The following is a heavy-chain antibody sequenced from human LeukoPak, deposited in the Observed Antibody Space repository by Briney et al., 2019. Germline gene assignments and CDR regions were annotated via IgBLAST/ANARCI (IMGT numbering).Heavy chain of an antibody. CDR2: ISAYNGNT. Sequence: ASVKVSCKASGYTFTSYGISWVRQAPGQGLEWMGWISAYNGNTNYAQKLQGRVTMTTDTSTSTAYMELRSLRSDDTAVYYCARDLTAAAHLDNWFDPWGQGTLVTVSS. D-gene: IGHD6-13*01. CDR1: GYTFTSYG. CDR3: ARDLTAAAHLDNWFDP. J-gene: IGHJ5*02. V-gene: IGHV1-18*01.